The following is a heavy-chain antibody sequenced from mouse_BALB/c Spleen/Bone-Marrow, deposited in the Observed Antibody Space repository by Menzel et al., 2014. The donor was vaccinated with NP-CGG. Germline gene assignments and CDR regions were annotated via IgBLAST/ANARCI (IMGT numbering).Heavy chain of an antibody. CDR2: INPDSSTI. CDR3: ARNAYYAMDY. J-gene: IGHJ4*01. Sequence: EVQLQESGGGLVQPGGSLKLSCAASGFDFSRYWMSWVRPAPGKGLEWIGEINPDSSTINYTPSLKDKFIISRGNAKNTLYPQMSKVRSEDTALYYCARNAYYAMDYWGQGTSVTVSS. V-gene: IGHV4-1*02. CDR1: GFDFSRYW.